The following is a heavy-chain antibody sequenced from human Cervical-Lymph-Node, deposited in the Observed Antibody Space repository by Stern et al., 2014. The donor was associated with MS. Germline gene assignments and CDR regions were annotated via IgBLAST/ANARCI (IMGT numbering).Heavy chain of an antibody. CDR2: IIPIIGTA. V-gene: IGHV1-69*01. Sequence: VQLVESGAEVQKPGSSVKVSCRASGGTFSSSDISWVRQAPGQGLEWMGGIIPIIGTANYAQKYQGRVTITADESTSTAYKELSSLRSEDTAIYYCALGGFGHYFEYWGQGTLVTVSS. D-gene: IGHD3-10*01. J-gene: IGHJ4*02. CDR1: GGTFSSSD. CDR3: ALGGFGHYFEY.